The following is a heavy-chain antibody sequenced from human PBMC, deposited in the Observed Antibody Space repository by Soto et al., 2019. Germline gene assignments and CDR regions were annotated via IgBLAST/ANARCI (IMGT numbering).Heavy chain of an antibody. CDR2: INAGNGNT. CDR1: GYTFTSYA. J-gene: IGHJ4*02. V-gene: IGHV1-3*01. D-gene: IGHD6-19*01. Sequence: GPSVKVSCKASGYTFTSYAMHWVRQAPGQRLEWMGWINAGNGNTKYSQKFQGRVTITRDTSASTAYMELSSLRSEDTAVYYCARSEIAVAGIDYWGQRTLVTVSS. CDR3: ARSEIAVAGIDY.